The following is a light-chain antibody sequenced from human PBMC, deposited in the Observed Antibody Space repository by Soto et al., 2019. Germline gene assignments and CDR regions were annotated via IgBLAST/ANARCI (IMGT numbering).Light chain of an antibody. CDR2: DAS. V-gene: IGKV3-11*01. Sequence: EIVLTQSPATLSLSPGERATLSCRASQSVSSYLAWYQQKPGQAPRLLISDASNRATGIPARFSGSGSGTDFTLTISSLEPDDFAVYYCQQRSNWLFTFGPGTKVDIK. J-gene: IGKJ3*01. CDR1: QSVSSY. CDR3: QQRSNWLFT.